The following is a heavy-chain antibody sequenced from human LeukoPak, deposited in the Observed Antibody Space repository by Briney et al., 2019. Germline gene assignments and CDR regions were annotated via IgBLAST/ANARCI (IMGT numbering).Heavy chain of an antibody. V-gene: IGHV4-59*01. D-gene: IGHD1-26*01. J-gene: IGHJ6*02. CDR1: GGSISSYY. CDR2: IYYSGST. CDR3: ARTSGSYFYYYGMDV. Sequence: SETLSLTCTVSGGSISSYYWSWIRQPPGKGLEWIGYIYYSGSTNYNPSLKSRVTISVDTSKNQFSLKLSSVTAADTAVYYCARTSGSYFYYYGMDVWAQGTTVTVSS.